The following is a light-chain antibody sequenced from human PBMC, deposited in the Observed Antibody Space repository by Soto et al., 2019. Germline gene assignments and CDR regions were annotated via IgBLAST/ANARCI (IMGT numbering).Light chain of an antibody. CDR3: EQYGSSPPSIT. V-gene: IGKV3-20*01. CDR2: GTS. Sequence: EIVLTQSPGTLSLSPGERATLSCRASQSVSSNLAWYQHKPGQAPRLLIYGTSNRATGIPDRFTGSGSGTDLTLTISSLEPEDFAVYYCEQYGSSPPSITFGQGTRLEIK. CDR1: QSVSSN. J-gene: IGKJ5*01.